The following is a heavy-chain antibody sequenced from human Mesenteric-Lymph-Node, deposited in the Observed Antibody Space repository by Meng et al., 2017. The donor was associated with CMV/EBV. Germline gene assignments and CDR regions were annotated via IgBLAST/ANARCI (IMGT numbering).Heavy chain of an antibody. CDR3: AKVEASSSGWYEGYYYGMDV. Sequence: GGSLRLSCAASGFTVSTSYMSWVRQAPGKGLEWVSLIYSGGTTYYADSVKGRFTISRDNSKNTLYLQMNSLRAEDTAVYYCAKVEASSSGWYEGYYYGMDVWGQGTTVTVSS. CDR2: IYSGGTT. V-gene: IGHV3-66*02. D-gene: IGHD6-19*01. CDR1: GFTVSTSY. J-gene: IGHJ6*02.